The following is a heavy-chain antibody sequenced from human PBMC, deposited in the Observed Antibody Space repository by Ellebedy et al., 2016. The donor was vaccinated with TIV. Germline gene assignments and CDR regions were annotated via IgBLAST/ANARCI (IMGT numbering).Heavy chain of an antibody. Sequence: ASVKVSXXASGYTFSSYGISWVRQAPGQGLEWMGWISAYNGNTNYAQNLQGRVTMTTDTSTCTAYMELRSLRSDDTAVYYCARTKGEGGSYPGSVYWGQGTLVTVSS. D-gene: IGHD1-26*01. CDR1: GYTFSSYG. V-gene: IGHV1-18*01. CDR2: ISAYNGNT. CDR3: ARTKGEGGSYPGSVY. J-gene: IGHJ4*02.